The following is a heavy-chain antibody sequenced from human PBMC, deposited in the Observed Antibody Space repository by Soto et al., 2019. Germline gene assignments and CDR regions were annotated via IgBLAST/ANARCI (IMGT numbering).Heavy chain of an antibody. Sequence: EVQLVESGGRLVQPGRSLRLSCVGTGLNFDDFAMHWVRQAPGKGLEWVSGITWNSRVLAYADSVKGRFSISRDNARNSLYLQMDSLRDEDTTLYYCAKGRYDFWSPYYFDSWGQGPLVTVSS. J-gene: IGHJ4*02. CDR2: ITWNSRVL. D-gene: IGHD3-3*01. CDR3: AKGRYDFWSPYYFDS. CDR1: GLNFDDFA. V-gene: IGHV3-9*01.